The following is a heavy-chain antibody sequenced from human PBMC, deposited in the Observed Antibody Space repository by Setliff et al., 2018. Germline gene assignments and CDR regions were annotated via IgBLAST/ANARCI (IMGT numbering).Heavy chain of an antibody. V-gene: IGHV5-51*01. CDR2: IYPGDSDT. J-gene: IGHJ3*02. CDR3: ASSSGSSSNDAFDI. CDR1: GYRFSSHW. Sequence: LKISCKGSGYRFSSHWIGWVRQMPGKGLEWMGIIYPGDSDTRYSPSFQGQVTISADKSISAAYLQWSSLKASDTAMYYCASSSGSSSNDAFDIWGQGTTVTVSS. D-gene: IGHD1-26*01.